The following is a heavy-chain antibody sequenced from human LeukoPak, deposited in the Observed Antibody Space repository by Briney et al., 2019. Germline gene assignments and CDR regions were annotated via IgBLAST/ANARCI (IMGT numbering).Heavy chain of an antibody. V-gene: IGHV4-59*01. CDR1: GGSISSYY. J-gene: IGHJ3*02. Sequence: RPSETLSLTCTVSGGSISSYYWSWIRQPPGKGLEWIGYIYYSGSTNYNPSLKSRVTISVDTSKNQFSLKLSSVTAADTAVYYCARKTSYYDSSGYPNAFDIWGQGTMVTVSS. CDR3: ARKTSYYDSSGYPNAFDI. CDR2: IYYSGST. D-gene: IGHD3-22*01.